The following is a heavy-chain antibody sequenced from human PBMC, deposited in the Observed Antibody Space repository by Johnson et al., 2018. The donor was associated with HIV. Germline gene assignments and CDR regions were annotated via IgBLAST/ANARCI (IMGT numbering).Heavy chain of an antibody. CDR3: ARDRSLWFRELWPRDAFDM. V-gene: IGHV3-30-3*01. CDR1: GFTFSNSA. CDR2: ISYDGDSV. J-gene: IGHJ3*02. D-gene: IGHD3-10*01. Sequence: QVQLVESGGGVVQPGRALRLSCAASGFTFSNSAMHWVRQAPGKGLEWVAVISYDGDSVYYADSVKGRFTISRDNSKNTLYLQMNSLRVADTAVYYCARDRSLWFRELWPRDAFDMWGQGTKITVSS.